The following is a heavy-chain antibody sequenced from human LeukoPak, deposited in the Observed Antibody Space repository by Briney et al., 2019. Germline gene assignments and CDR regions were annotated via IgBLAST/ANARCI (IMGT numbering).Heavy chain of an antibody. CDR1: GFTFTTYW. Sequence: GGSLRLSCAASGFTFTTYWMSWVRQAPGQGLERVANINQDGNEKYYVDSVKGRFTMSRDNAKNSLYLQMNSLRADDTAVYYCARTNSQARDYYYYMDVWGKGTTVTVSS. V-gene: IGHV3-7*01. CDR2: INQDGNEK. CDR3: ARTNSQARDYYYYMDV. D-gene: IGHD1-7*01. J-gene: IGHJ6*03.